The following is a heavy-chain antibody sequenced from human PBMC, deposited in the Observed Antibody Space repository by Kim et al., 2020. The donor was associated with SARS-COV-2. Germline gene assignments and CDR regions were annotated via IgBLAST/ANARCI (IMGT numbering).Heavy chain of an antibody. D-gene: IGHD3-10*01. Sequence: HRGRTNYNPSLKSRVTISVDTSKNQFSLKLSAVTAADTAVYYCEGILADYWGQGTLVTVSS. CDR2: HRGRT. V-gene: IGHV4-34*01. J-gene: IGHJ4*02. CDR3: EGILADY.